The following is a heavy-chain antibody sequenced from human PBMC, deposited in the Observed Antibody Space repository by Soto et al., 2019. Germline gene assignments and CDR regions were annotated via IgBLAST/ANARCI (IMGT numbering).Heavy chain of an antibody. J-gene: IGHJ6*03. V-gene: IGHV4-59*13. Sequence: PSETLSLTCTVSGGSISSYYWSWIRQPPGRGLEWIGYIYYSGSTNYNPSLKSRATISIDTSKNQFSLKLSSVTAADTAVYYCARDRKGYSGYDFYYYYMDVWGKGTTVTVSS. CDR2: IYYSGST. CDR1: GGSISSYY. D-gene: IGHD5-12*01. CDR3: ARDRKGYSGYDFYYYYMDV.